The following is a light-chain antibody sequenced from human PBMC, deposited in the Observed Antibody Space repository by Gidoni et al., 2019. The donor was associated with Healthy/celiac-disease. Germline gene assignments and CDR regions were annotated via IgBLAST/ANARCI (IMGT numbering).Light chain of an antibody. V-gene: IGKV1-9*01. J-gene: IGKJ4*01. Sequence: DIQLTHSPSFLSASVGDRVTITCRASQGISSYLVWYQQKPGKAPKLLIYAASTLQSGVPSRFSGSGSGTEFTLTISSLQPEDFATYYCQQLNSYRNTFGEGTKVEIK. CDR2: AAS. CDR3: QQLNSYRNT. CDR1: QGISSY.